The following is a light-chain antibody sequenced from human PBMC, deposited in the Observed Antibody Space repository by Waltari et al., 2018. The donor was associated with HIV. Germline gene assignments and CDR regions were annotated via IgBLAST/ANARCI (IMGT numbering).Light chain of an antibody. V-gene: IGKV3-20*01. CDR1: QSVSSSY. Sequence: ETVLTQSPGTLSLSPGERATLSCRASQSVSSSYLAWYQQKPGQAPRLPIYGASTRATGIPDRFSGSGSGTDFTLIINRLEPEDFAVYYCQQYGSSLSLTFGQGTKVEIK. CDR3: QQYGSSLSLT. J-gene: IGKJ1*01. CDR2: GAS.